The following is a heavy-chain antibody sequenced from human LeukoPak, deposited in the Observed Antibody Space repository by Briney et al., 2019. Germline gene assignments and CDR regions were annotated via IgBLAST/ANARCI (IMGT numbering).Heavy chain of an antibody. Sequence: GASVKVSCKASGYTFTSYGISGVRQAPGQGLEWMGWISAYNGNTNYAQKLEGRVTMTTDTSTSTAYMELRSLRSDDTAVYYCAREGYYYDSSGYYTWGDFGYWGQGTLVTVSS. V-gene: IGHV1-18*01. J-gene: IGHJ4*02. D-gene: IGHD3-22*01. CDR2: ISAYNGNT. CDR3: AREGYYYDSSGYYTWGDFGY. CDR1: GYTFTSYG.